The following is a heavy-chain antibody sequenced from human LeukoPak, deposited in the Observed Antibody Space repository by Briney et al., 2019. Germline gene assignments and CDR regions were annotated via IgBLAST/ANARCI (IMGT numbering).Heavy chain of an antibody. J-gene: IGHJ4*02. D-gene: IGHD3-9*01. CDR3: ARGGTYYDILAGYYIDY. CDR2: IRYDGSNK. V-gene: IGHV3-30*02. Sequence: GSLRLSCAASGFTFSSYGMHWVRQAPGKGLEWVAFIRYDGSNKYYADSVKGRFTISRDNAKNSLYLQMNSLRAEDTAVYYCARGGTYYDILAGYYIDYWGQGTLVTVSS. CDR1: GFTFSSYG.